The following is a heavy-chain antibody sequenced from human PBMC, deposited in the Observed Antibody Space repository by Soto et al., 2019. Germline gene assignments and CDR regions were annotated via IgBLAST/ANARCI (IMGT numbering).Heavy chain of an antibody. CDR3: ARARSLWPNFYYYYGMDV. CDR2: SNHSGST. J-gene: IGHJ6*02. CDR1: GGYLSGYY. D-gene: IGHD3-10*01. Sequence: SETLSLTSAVYGGYLSGYYWSWTRQPPGKGLEWIGESNHSGSTNYNPSLKSRVTISVDTSKNQFSLKLSSVTAADTAVYYCARARSLWPNFYYYYGMDVWGQGTTVT. V-gene: IGHV4-34*01.